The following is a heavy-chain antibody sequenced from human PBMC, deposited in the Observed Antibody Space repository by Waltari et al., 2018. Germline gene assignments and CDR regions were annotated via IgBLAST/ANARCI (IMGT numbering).Heavy chain of an antibody. J-gene: IGHJ5*02. V-gene: IGHV1-69*04. Sequence: QVQLVQSGAEVKKPGSSVKVSCKASGGTFSSYPLSWVRQAPGQGLEWMGRIIPILGIANYAQKFQGRVTITADKSTSTAYMELSSLRSEDTAVYYCARDLTAAADDNVVDPWGQGTLVTVSS. CDR3: ARDLTAAADDNVVDP. D-gene: IGHD6-13*01. CDR1: GGTFSSYP. CDR2: IIPILGIA.